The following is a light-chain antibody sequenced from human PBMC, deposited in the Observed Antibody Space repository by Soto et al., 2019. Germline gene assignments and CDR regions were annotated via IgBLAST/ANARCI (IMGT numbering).Light chain of an antibody. CDR1: QDVRNA. V-gene: IGKV1-6*01. Sequence: AVQMTQSPSSLSASVGDRVTITCRASQDVRNALGWYQQKPGQAPKLLIYAISTLQSGVPSRFSGSGSGTDFTLTISSLQPEDSATYYCLKDATYPYTFGQGTNLEI. CDR2: AIS. CDR3: LKDATYPYT. J-gene: IGKJ2*01.